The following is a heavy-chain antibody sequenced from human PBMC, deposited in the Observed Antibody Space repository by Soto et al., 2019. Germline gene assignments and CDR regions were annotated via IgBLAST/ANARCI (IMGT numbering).Heavy chain of an antibody. CDR2: ISGSGGTT. CDR3: AKYPEYSVYDASYFEN. CDR1: GFTFMSFA. D-gene: IGHD5-12*01. V-gene: IGHV3-23*01. Sequence: PGGSLRLSCAASGFTFMSFAMSWVRQAPGEGLEWVSGISGSGGTTYYADSAKGRFTISRDISKKTLYLQMNSLRAEDTAVYYCAKYPEYSVYDASYFENWGQGARVTVSS. J-gene: IGHJ4*02.